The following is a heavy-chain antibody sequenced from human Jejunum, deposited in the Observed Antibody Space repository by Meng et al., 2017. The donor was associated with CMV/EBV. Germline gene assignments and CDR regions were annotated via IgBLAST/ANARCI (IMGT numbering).Heavy chain of an antibody. V-gene: IGHV3-23*01. CDR2: ISGSGGST. CDR3: AKGRAGSTSCFDY. CDR1: GFPFRSFA. D-gene: IGHD2-2*01. J-gene: IGHJ4*02. Sequence: SGFPFRSFALSWVRQAPGKGLEWVSAISGSGGSTYYADSVKGRFTISRDNSKNTLYLQMNSLRAEDTAVYYCAKGRAGSTSCFDYWGQGTRVTVSS.